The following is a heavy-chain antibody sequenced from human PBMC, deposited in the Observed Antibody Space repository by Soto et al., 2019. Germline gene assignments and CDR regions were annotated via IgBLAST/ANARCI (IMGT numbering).Heavy chain of an antibody. J-gene: IGHJ4*02. D-gene: IGHD6-13*01. CDR3: ARGGQQLFKN. CDR2: IYYSGST. CDR1: GGSISSGGYY. Sequence: SETLSLTCTVSGGSISSGGYYWSWIRQHPGKGLEWIGYIYYSGSTYYNPSLKSRVTISVDTSKNQFSLKLSSVTAADTVVYYCARGGQQLFKNWGQGTLVTVSS. V-gene: IGHV4-31*03.